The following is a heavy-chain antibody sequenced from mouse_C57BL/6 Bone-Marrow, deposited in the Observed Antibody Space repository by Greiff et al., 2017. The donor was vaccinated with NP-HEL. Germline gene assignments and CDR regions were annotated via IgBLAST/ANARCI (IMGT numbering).Heavy chain of an antibody. CDR1: GYAFSSSW. V-gene: IGHV1-82*01. CDR3: AIGDGYYPAWFAY. J-gene: IGHJ3*01. CDR2: IYPGDGDT. D-gene: IGHD2-3*01. Sequence: QVQLQQSGPELVKPGASVKISCKASGYAFSSSWMNWVKQRPGKGLEWIGRIYPGDGDTNYNGKFKGKATLTADKSSSTAYMQLSSLTSEDSAVYFCAIGDGYYPAWFAYWGQGTLVTVSA.